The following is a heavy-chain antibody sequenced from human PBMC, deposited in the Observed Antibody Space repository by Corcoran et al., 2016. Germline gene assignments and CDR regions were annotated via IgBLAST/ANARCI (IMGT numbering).Heavy chain of an antibody. D-gene: IGHD2-15*01. CDR1: GFTFSNAW. Sequence: EVQLAKAGGGLVKPGGSLRLSCAASGFTFSNAWMNWVRQAPGKGLEWVGRIKSKTDGGTTDYAAPVKGRLTISRDDSKNTLYLQMNSLQTEDTAVYYCTTGGDMRAEPLSGYDGMDVWGQGTTVTASS. CDR2: IKSKTDGGTT. V-gene: IGHV3-15*07. J-gene: IGHJ6*02. CDR3: TTGGDMRAEPLSGYDGMDV.